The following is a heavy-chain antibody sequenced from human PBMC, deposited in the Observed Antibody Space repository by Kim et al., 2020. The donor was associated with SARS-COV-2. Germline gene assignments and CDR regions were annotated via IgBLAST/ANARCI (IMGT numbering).Heavy chain of an antibody. V-gene: IGHV3-15*01. CDR3: TTVHLRFRP. CDR2: TT. J-gene: IGHJ5*02. D-gene: IGHD5-12*01. Sequence: TTDYAAPVKGRLTISRDDSKNTLYLQMNSLKTEDTAVYYCTTVHLRFRPWGQGTLVTVSS.